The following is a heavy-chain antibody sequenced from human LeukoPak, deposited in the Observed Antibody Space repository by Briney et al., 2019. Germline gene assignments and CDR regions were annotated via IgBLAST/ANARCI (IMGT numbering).Heavy chain of an antibody. CDR2: IWYDGSNR. D-gene: IGHD2-8*01. V-gene: IGHV3-33*08. CDR1: GFTFSNYD. J-gene: IGHJ4*02. CDR3: ARDPGGVVYCDY. Sequence: GGSLRLSCAVSGFTFSNYDMHWVPQAPGKGLEWVAVIWYDGSNRYYAASVKGRFTISRDNSKNTLYLQMNTLRAEDTAVYYCARDPGGVVYCDYWGQGTLVTVSS.